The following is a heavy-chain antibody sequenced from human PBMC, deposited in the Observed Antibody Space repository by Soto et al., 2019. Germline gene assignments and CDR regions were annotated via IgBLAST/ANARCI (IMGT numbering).Heavy chain of an antibody. V-gene: IGHV5-51*01. CDR2: IYPGDSDT. CDR3: ARLLGYCSGGSCFRYYMDV. CDR1: GYSFTSYW. Sequence: GESLKISCKGSGYSFTSYWIGWVRQMPGKGLEWMGIIYPGDSDTRYSPSFQGQVTISADKAISTAYLQWSSLKASDTAMYYCARLLGYCSGGSCFRYYMDVWGKGTTVTVSS. D-gene: IGHD2-15*01. J-gene: IGHJ6*03.